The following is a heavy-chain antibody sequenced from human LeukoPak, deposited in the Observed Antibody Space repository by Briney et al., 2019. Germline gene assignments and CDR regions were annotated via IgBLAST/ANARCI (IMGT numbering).Heavy chain of an antibody. CDR1: GYTFTGYY. Sequence: GASVKVSCKASGYTFTGYYMHWVRQVPGQGLEWMGWINPNSGGTNYAQKFQGRVTMTRDTSISTAYMELSRLRSDDTAVYYCARWPPVGATRSRFDYWGQGTLVTVSS. D-gene: IGHD1-26*01. CDR3: ARWPPVGATRSRFDY. CDR2: INPNSGGT. V-gene: IGHV1-2*02. J-gene: IGHJ4*02.